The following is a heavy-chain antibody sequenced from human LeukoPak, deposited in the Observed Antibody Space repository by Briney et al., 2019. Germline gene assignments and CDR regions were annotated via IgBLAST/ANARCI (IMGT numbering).Heavy chain of an antibody. J-gene: IGHJ5*02. Sequence: GGSLRLSGAASGVIFSQYSMNWVRQAPGKGLEWVSHIRSSSETFYADSVKGRFTISRDNARNSLYLQMNNLRGEDTAIYYCARDAGNSGYGCDLWGQGTLVTVSS. CDR3: ARDAGNSGYGCDL. V-gene: IGHV3-48*01. D-gene: IGHD5-12*01. CDR2: IRSSSET. CDR1: GVIFSQYS.